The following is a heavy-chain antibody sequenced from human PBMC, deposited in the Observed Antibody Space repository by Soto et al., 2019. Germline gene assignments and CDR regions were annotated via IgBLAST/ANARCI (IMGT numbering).Heavy chain of an antibody. CDR2: INPNSGGT. V-gene: IGHV1-2*04. Sequence: ASVKVSCKASGYTFTGYYMHWVRQAPGQGLEWMGWINPNSGGTNYAQKFQGWVTMTRDTSISTAYMELSRLRSDDTAVYYCAREGFGSGYDYYYYGMDVWGQGTTVTVSS. D-gene: IGHD5-12*01. CDR1: GYTFTGYY. CDR3: AREGFGSGYDYYYYGMDV. J-gene: IGHJ6*02.